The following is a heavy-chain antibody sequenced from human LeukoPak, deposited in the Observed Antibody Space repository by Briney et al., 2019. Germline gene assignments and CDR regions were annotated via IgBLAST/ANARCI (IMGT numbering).Heavy chain of an antibody. Sequence: GGSLRLSCAASGFTFSVYWMSWVRQAPGKGLEWVANINPDGTEKYYVDSVKGRFTISRDNVKNSLSLQMNSLRAEDTAVYYCARGTRFFDWFFYAYWGQGTLVTVSS. V-gene: IGHV3-7*01. J-gene: IGHJ4*02. CDR1: GFTFSVYW. CDR3: ARGTRFFDWFFYAY. D-gene: IGHD3/OR15-3a*01. CDR2: INPDGTEK.